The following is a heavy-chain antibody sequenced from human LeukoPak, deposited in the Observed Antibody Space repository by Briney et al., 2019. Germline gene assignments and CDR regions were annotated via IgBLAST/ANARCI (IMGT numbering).Heavy chain of an antibody. CDR2: IIPIFGTA. CDR1: GGTFSSYA. V-gene: IGHV1-69*13. J-gene: IGHJ4*02. CDR3: ARDQGDSSSTNFDY. D-gene: IGHD6-13*01. Sequence: GASVKVSCKASGGTFSSYAISWVRQAPGQGLEWMGGIIPIFGTANYAQKFQGRVTITADESTSTAYMELSSLRSEDTAVYYCARDQGDSSSTNFDYWGQGTLVTVSS.